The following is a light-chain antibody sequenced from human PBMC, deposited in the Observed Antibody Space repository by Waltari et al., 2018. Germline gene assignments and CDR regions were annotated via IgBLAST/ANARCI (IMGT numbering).Light chain of an antibody. CDR1: QSLLHRNGNNY. J-gene: IGKJ1*01. CDR3: MQSLQALWT. CDR2: LGS. Sequence: DIVVTQSPLSLSVTPGEPASISCRSSQSLLHRNGNNYLDWYLQKPGQSPQLLIYLGSNRAAGVPDKCSGSGSGTDFTLKISRVEAEDVGVYYCMQSLQALWTFGQGTKVEIK. V-gene: IGKV2-28*01.